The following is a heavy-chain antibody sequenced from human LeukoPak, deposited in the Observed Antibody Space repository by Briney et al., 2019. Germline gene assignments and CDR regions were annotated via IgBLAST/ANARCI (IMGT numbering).Heavy chain of an antibody. CDR2: IYTSGST. D-gene: IGHD2-21*02. J-gene: IGHJ4*02. Sequence: PSETLSLTCTVSGCSISSYYWSWIRQPAGKGLEWIGYIYTSGSTNYNPSLKSRVTISVDTSKNQFSLKLSSVTAADTAVYYCAGVVTALVGYFDYWGQGTLVTVSS. V-gene: IGHV4-4*07. CDR3: AGVVTALVGYFDY. CDR1: GCSISSYY.